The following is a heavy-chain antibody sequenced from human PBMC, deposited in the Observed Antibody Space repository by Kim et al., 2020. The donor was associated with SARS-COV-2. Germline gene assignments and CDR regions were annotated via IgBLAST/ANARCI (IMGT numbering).Heavy chain of an antibody. V-gene: IGHV4-59*01. Sequence: SETLSLTCTVSGGSISSYYWSWIRQPPGKGLEWIAYIYYSGRTKYNPSLKSRVTISVDTSTNHFSLKLSSVTAADTAVYYCARAPGGTIFGVVSSFDIWGQGTMVTVSS. CDR3: ARAPGGTIFGVVSSFDI. J-gene: IGHJ3*02. D-gene: IGHD3-3*01. CDR2: IYYSGRT. CDR1: GGSISSYY.